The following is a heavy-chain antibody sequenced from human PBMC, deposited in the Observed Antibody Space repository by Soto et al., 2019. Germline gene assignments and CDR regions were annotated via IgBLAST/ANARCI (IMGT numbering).Heavy chain of an antibody. CDR3: ARDIYCGGDCYFYYYYGMDV. CDR2: ISYDGSNK. Sequence: QVQLVESGGGVVQPGRSLRLSCAASGFTFSSYAMHWVRQAPGKGLEWVAVISYDGSNKYYADSVKGRFTISRDNSKNTLYLQMNSRRAEDTAVYYCARDIYCGGDCYFYYYYGMDVWGQGTTVTVSS. V-gene: IGHV3-30-3*01. D-gene: IGHD2-21*02. CDR1: GFTFSSYA. J-gene: IGHJ6*02.